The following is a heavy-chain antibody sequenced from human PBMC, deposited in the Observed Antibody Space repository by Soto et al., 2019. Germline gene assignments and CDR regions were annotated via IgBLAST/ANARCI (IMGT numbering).Heavy chain of an antibody. CDR2: IYYSGST. J-gene: IGHJ4*02. V-gene: IGHV4-31*03. D-gene: IGHD5-12*01. CDR3: ARREVVATIGGFDY. CDR1: GGSISSGGYY. Sequence: QVQLQESGPGLVKPSQTLSLTCTVSGGSISSGGYYWSWIRQHPGKGREWIGYIYYSGSTYYNPSIKSRVTISVDASKNQFSLKLSSVTAADTAVYYCARREVVATIGGFDYWGQGTLVTVSS.